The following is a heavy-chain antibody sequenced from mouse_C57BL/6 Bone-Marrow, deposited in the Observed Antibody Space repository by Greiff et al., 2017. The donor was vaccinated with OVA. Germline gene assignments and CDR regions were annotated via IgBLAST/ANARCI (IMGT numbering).Heavy chain of an antibody. CDR2: IHPNSGST. CDR3: ARSRIYYYGSSWAMDY. V-gene: IGHV1-64*01. CDR1: GYTFTSYW. Sequence: VKLQASGAELVKPGASVKLSCKASGYTFTSYWMHWVKQRPGQGLEWIGMIHPNSGSTNYNEKFKSKATLTVDKSSSTAYMQLSSLTSEDSAVYYCARSRIYYYGSSWAMDYWGQGTSVTVSS. D-gene: IGHD1-1*01. J-gene: IGHJ4*01.